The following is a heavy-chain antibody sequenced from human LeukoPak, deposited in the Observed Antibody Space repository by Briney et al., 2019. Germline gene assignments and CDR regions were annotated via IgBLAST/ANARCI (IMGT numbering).Heavy chain of an antibody. V-gene: IGHV3-7*01. Sequence: PGGSLRLSCAVSGLTFSSSWMDWVRQAPGKGLEWVASINPDGNKKYSADSVKGRFTIPRDNAENSLYLQMNSLRVEDTAFYYCARGGYSYGDAFDIWGQGTMVTVSS. CDR2: INPDGNKK. J-gene: IGHJ3*02. CDR3: ARGGYSYGDAFDI. CDR1: GLTFSSSW. D-gene: IGHD5-18*01.